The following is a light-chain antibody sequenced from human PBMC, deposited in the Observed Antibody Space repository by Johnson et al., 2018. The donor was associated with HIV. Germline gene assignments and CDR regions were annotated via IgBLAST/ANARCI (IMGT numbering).Light chain of an antibody. V-gene: IGLV1-51*01. CDR2: DNN. J-gene: IGLJ1*01. CDR3: GTWDSSLSAREV. Sequence: QSVLTQPPSVSAAPGQKVTISCSGSSSNIGNNYVSWYQQLPGTAPKLLIYDNNKRPSGIPDRFSGSKSGTSATLGITGLQTGDAADYYCGTWDSSLSAREVFGTVTKVTVL. CDR1: SSNIGNNY.